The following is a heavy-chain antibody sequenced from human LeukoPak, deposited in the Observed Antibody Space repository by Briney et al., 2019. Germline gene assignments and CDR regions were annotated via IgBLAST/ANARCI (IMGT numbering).Heavy chain of an antibody. D-gene: IGHD2-15*01. J-gene: IGHJ4*02. CDR3: AKTMVVAATYSFDY. V-gene: IGHV3-30*02. CDR2: IRYDGTNK. Sequence: GGSLRLSCVASGFSYSNYVMHWVRQAPGKGLEWVAFIRYDGTNKYYADSVKGRFTISRDNSKNTLYLQMNSLRAEDTAVYYCAKTMVVAATYSFDYWGQGTLVTVSS. CDR1: GFSYSNYV.